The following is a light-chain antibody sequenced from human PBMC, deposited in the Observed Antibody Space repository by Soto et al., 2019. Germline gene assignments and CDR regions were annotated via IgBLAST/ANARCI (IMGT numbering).Light chain of an antibody. CDR3: QHYNSYPWT. CDR2: HAS. V-gene: IGKV1-5*01. J-gene: IGKJ1*01. Sequence: DIQLTQKPSTLSASIGDRVTITCRASQTINNWLAWYQQKPGKAPNLLIYHASNLETGVPSRFSGSAFGTEFTLTISSLQPDDFATYYGQHYNSYPWTFGQGTK. CDR1: QTINNW.